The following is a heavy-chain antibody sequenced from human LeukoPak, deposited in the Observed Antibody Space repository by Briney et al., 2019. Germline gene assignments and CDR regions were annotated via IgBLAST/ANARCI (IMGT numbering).Heavy chain of an antibody. CDR3: ARKMVRGVLTSGNWFDP. D-gene: IGHD3-10*01. V-gene: IGHV1-2*02. CDR2: IHPNSGGT. J-gene: IGHJ5*02. CDR1: GYTFTSYY. Sequence: ASVKVSCKASGYTFTSYYMHWVRQAPGQGLERMGWIHPNSGGTNYAQKFQGRVTMTRDTSITTTYVELSRLTSDDTAVYYCARKMVRGVLTSGNWFDPWGQGTLVTVSS.